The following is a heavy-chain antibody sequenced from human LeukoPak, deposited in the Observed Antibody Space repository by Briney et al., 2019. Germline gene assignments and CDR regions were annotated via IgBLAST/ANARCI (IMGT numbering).Heavy chain of an antibody. V-gene: IGHV3-23*01. CDR2: ISGSGGST. CDR1: GGTFSSYA. D-gene: IGHD5-18*01. J-gene: IGHJ4*02. Sequence: SCKASGGTFSSYAMSWVRQAPGKGLEWVSAISGSGGSTYYADSVKGRFTISRDNSKNTLYLQMNSLRAEDTAVYYCAKIPTAMVTFFDYWGQGTLVTVSS. CDR3: AKIPTAMVTFFDY.